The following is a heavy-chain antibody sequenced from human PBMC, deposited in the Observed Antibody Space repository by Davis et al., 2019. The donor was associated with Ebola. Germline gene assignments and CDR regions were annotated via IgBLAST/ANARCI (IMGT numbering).Heavy chain of an antibody. CDR1: VITFSSYA. CDR3: AKVSVLYFDY. D-gene: IGHD2-8*01. Sequence: GESLKISCTDSVITFSSYAMTWVRQAPGKGLEWVSAISGSGGTTYYAGSVKGRFTVSRDNSKKTMYLQMNSLRAEDTAVYYCAKVSVLYFDYWGQGTLVTVSS. CDR2: ISGSGGTT. J-gene: IGHJ4*02. V-gene: IGHV3-23*01.